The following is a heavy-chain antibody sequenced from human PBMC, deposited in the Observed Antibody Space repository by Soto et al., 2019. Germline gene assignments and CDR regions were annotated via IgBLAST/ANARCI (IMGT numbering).Heavy chain of an antibody. CDR3: ARDEDTAMVTHAFDI. J-gene: IGHJ3*02. V-gene: IGHV1-24*01. D-gene: IGHD5-18*01. CDR1: GYTLTELS. CDR2: FDPEDGET. Sequence: ASVKVSCKVSGYTLTELSMHWVRQAPGKGLEWMGGFDPEDGETIYAQKFQGRVTMTRDTSTGTVYMELSSLRSEDTAVYYCARDEDTAMVTHAFDIWGQGTMVTVSS.